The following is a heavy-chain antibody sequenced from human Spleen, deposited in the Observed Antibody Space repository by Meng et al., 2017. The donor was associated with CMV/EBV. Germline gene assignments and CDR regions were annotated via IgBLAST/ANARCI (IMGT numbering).Heavy chain of an antibody. CDR1: GFTFDNYA. Sequence: GGSLRLSCAASGFTFDNYAMSWVRQAPGKGLEWVSSVSNTGDSTYYAESVKGRFTISRDNSKNTVYLQMSSLRAEDTAVYYCAKDAIAAADTGYFDYWGQGTLVTVSS. CDR3: AKDAIAAADTGYFDY. CDR2: VSNTGDST. D-gene: IGHD6-25*01. V-gene: IGHV3-23*01. J-gene: IGHJ4*02.